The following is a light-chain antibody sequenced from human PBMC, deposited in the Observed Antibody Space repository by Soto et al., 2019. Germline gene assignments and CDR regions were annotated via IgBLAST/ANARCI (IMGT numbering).Light chain of an antibody. V-gene: IGLV3-1*01. Sequence: SYELTQPPSVSVSPGQTATIPCSGDKLGNKYTSWYQQKPGQSPVLIIYQDTRLPSGIPERFSGSNSGNTATLTIRGSQAMDEANYYCQAWDSSYVFGTGPKVTVL. J-gene: IGLJ1*01. CDR1: KLGNKY. CDR3: QAWDSSYV. CDR2: QDT.